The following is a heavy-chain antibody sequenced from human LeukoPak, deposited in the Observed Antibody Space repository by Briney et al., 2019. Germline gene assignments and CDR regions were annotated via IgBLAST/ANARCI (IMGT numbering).Heavy chain of an antibody. V-gene: IGHV4-59*01. J-gene: IGHJ4*02. CDR2: IYYSGST. Sequence: SETLSLTCTVSGGSISSYYWSWIRQPPGKGLEWIGYIYYSGSTNYNPSLKSRVTISVDTSKNQFSLKLSSVTAADTAVYYCARGETWRIGDSTFDYWGQGTLVTVSS. CDR1: GGSISSYY. D-gene: IGHD4-17*01. CDR3: ARGETWRIGDSTFDY.